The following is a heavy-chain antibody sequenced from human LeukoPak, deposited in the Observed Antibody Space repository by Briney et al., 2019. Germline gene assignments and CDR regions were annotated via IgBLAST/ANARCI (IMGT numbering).Heavy chain of an antibody. D-gene: IGHD2-8*01. CDR3: AKDMGYFTGMDV. CDR2: IRGSGGST. Sequence: PGGSLRLSCAASGFLVNSYVMSWVRQAPGKGLEGVSLIRGSGGSTYYADSVRGRFTISRDNSKNTLYLQMNSLRAEDTAVYYCAKDMGYFTGMDVWGQGTTVTVSS. CDR1: GFLVNSYV. V-gene: IGHV3-23*01. J-gene: IGHJ6*02.